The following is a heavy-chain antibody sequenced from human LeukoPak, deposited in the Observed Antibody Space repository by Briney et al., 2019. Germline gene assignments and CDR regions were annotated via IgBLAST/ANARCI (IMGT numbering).Heavy chain of an antibody. CDR2: MNPNSGNT. Sequence: ASVKVSCKASGYTFTSYDINWVRQATGQGLEWMGWMNPNSGNTGYAQKFQGRVTMTRNTSISTAYMELRSLRSDDTAVYYCARRYCSSTSCYRQLEYWGQGTLVTVSS. J-gene: IGHJ4*02. D-gene: IGHD2-2*01. CDR3: ARRYCSSTSCYRQLEY. V-gene: IGHV1-8*01. CDR1: GYTFTSYD.